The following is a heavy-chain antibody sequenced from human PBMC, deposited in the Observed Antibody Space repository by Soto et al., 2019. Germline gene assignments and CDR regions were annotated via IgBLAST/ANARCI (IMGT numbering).Heavy chain of an antibody. CDR1: GYSISRGHS. CDR2: IFHTGST. J-gene: IGHJ6*01. V-gene: IGHV4-38-2*01. CDR3: ATLPRLDGMDF. D-gene: IGHD6-25*01. Sequence: NPSETLSLTCAVSGYSISRGHSWGWIRQPPGKGLEWIGSIFHTGSTYYNPSLKSRVTLSVDTSKNQFSLKLSSVTAADTAVYFCATLPRLDGMDFCGQVTTGT.